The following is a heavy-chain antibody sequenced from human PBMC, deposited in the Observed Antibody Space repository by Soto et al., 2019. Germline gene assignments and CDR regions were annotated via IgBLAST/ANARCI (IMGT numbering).Heavy chain of an antibody. D-gene: IGHD5-12*01. Sequence: LRLSCAASGFTFSSYWMIWVRHAPGKGLEWVANIKQDGSEKYYVDSVKGRFTISRDNAKNSLYLQMNSLRAEDTAVYYCARGGGYNYVDYFDYWGQGTLVTVSS. CDR2: IKQDGSEK. V-gene: IGHV3-7*03. J-gene: IGHJ4*02. CDR1: GFTFSSYW. CDR3: ARGGGYNYVDYFDY.